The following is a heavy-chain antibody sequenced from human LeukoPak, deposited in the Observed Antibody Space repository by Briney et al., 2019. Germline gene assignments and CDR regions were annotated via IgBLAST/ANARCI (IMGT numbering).Heavy chain of an antibody. CDR3: ARWVNNWNYYAFDT. J-gene: IGHJ3*02. CDR1: GGSISSYY. CDR2: IYYSGST. D-gene: IGHD1-7*01. Sequence: SETLSLTCTVSGGSISSYYWSWIRQPPGKGLEWIGYIYYSGSTNYNPSLKSRVTISVDTSKNQFSLKLSSVTAADTAVYYCARWVNNWNYYAFDTWGQGTMVTVSS. V-gene: IGHV4-59*01.